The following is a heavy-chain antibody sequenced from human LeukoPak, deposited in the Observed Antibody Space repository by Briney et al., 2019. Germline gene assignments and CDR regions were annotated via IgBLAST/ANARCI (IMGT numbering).Heavy chain of an antibody. J-gene: IGHJ4*02. D-gene: IGHD3-16*01. Sequence: PSETLSLTCAVYGGSFSGYYWSWIRQPPGKGLEWIGEINHSGSTNYNPSLKSRVTISVDTSKNQFSLKLSSVTAADTAVYYCARAAPRPRLRFTSRVPYYFDYWGQGTLVTVSS. V-gene: IGHV4-34*01. CDR2: INHSGST. CDR3: ARAAPRPRLRFTSRVPYYFDY. CDR1: GGSFSGYY.